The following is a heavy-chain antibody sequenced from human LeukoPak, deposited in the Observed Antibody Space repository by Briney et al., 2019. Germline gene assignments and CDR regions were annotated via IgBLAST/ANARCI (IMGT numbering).Heavy chain of an antibody. V-gene: IGHV4-34*01. D-gene: IGHD2-2*01. Sequence: TSETLSLTCAVYGGSFSGYYWSWIRQPPGKGLGWIGEINHSGSTNYNPSLKSRVAISVDTSKNQFSLKLSSVTAADTAVYYCARDRYDIYYYYGMDVWGQGTTVTVSS. CDR2: INHSGST. CDR3: ARDRYDIYYYYGMDV. CDR1: GGSFSGYY. J-gene: IGHJ6*02.